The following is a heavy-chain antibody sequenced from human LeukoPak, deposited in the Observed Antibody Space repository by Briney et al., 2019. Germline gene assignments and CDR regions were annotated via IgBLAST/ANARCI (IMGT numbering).Heavy chain of an antibody. CDR3: TTDTLDVGGLNDY. CDR1: GFTFSNAW. D-gene: IGHD3-3*01. Sequence: PGGSLRLSCAASGFTFSNAWMSWVRQAPGKGLEWVGRVKSKTDGGTTDYAAPVKGRFTISRDDSKNTLYLQMNSLKTEDTAVYYCTTDTLDVGGLNDYWGQGTLVTVSS. V-gene: IGHV3-15*01. CDR2: VKSKTDGGTT. J-gene: IGHJ4*02.